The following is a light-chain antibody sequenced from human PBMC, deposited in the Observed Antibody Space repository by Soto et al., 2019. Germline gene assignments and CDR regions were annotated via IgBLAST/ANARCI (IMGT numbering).Light chain of an antibody. V-gene: IGKV3-20*01. J-gene: IGKJ1*01. CDR1: QSVISSY. CDR3: QQYGDSPFT. Sequence: EIVLTQSPVTLSLSPGERATLSCRASQSVISSYLAWYQQKPGQAPSLLIYGASSRATGIPDRFSGRGSGTDFTLTISRLEPEDFALYYCQQYGDSPFTFGQGTKVDIK. CDR2: GAS.